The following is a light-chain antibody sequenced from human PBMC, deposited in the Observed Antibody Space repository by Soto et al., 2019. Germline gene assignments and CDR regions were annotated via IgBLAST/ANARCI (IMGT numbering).Light chain of an antibody. Sequence: DIPMSQSKSYLSASVGDRVPLTCRVSQTISSYLNWYQQTPGKPPKLLSYAASSLQSGVPSRFSGSGSGTDFTLTISSLQPEDVATYYCQQVYSTPSIPFGQGTLLDIK. V-gene: IGKV1-39*01. CDR1: QTISSY. CDR2: AAS. CDR3: QQVYSTPSIP. J-gene: IGKJ5*01.